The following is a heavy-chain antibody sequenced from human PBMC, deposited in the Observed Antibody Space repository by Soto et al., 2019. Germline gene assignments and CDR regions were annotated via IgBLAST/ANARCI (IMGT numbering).Heavy chain of an antibody. V-gene: IGHV4-39*01. CDR1: GGSISSSSYY. D-gene: IGHD1-26*01. J-gene: IGHJ3*02. CDR3: ARQGSGSYNAFDI. CDR2: IYYSGST. Sequence: QLQLQESGPGLVKPSETLPLTCTVSGGSISSSSYYWGWIRQPPGKGLEWIGTIYYSGSTYYNPPLKSRVTISVDTSKNQFSLKLSSVTAADTAVYYCARQGSGSYNAFDIWGQGTVVTVSA.